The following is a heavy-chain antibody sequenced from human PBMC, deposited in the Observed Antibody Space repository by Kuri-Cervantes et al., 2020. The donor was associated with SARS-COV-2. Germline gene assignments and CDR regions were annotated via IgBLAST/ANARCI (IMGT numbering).Heavy chain of an antibody. CDR2: FYYSGST. CDR3: ARLGITAAAPYFDY. D-gene: IGHD6-13*01. Sequence: SETLSLTCTVSGGSISSYYWSWIRQPPGKGLEWIGNFYYSGSTYYNPSLKSRVTISVDTSKNQFSLKLSSVTAADTAVYYCARLGITAAAPYFDYCGQGTLVTVSS. CDR1: GGSISSYY. J-gene: IGHJ4*02. V-gene: IGHV4-59*04.